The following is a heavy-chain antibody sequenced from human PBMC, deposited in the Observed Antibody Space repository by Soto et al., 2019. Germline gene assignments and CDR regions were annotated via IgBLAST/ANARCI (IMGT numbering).Heavy chain of an antibody. J-gene: IGHJ4*02. Sequence: SETLSVTWTVSGGSISSGGYYCSWIRQHPGKGLEWIGYIYYSGSTYYNPSLKSRVTISVDTSKNQFSLKLSSVTAADTAVYYCARYCSGGSCYRSGVDYWGQGTLVTVSS. CDR2: IYYSGST. CDR3: ARYCSGGSCYRSGVDY. V-gene: IGHV4-31*02. D-gene: IGHD2-15*01. CDR1: GGSISSGGYY.